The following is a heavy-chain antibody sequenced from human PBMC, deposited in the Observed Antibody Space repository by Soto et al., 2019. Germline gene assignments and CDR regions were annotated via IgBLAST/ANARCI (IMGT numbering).Heavy chain of an antibody. J-gene: IGHJ4*02. Sequence: PSETLSLTCTVSGGSISSSSYYWGWIRQPPGKGLEWIGSIYYSGSTYYNPSLKSRVTISVDTSKNQFSLKLSSVTAADTAVYYCAGGSDYDFWSGYYFDYWGQGTLVTVSS. CDR2: IYYSGST. CDR3: AGGSDYDFWSGYYFDY. CDR1: GGSISSSSYY. V-gene: IGHV4-39*01. D-gene: IGHD3-3*01.